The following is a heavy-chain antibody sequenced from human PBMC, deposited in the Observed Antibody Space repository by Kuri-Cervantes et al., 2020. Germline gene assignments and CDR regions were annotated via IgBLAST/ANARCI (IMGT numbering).Heavy chain of an antibody. D-gene: IGHD1-26*01. CDR1: GFTFSDYY. Sequence: GESLRLSCAASGFTFSDYYMSWIRQAPGKGLEWVSYISSSGSTIYYADSVKGRFTISRDNAKNSLYLQMNSLRAEDTAVYYCARERIEWELLSGMDVWGQGTTVTVSS. CDR3: ARERIEWELLSGMDV. CDR2: ISSSGSTI. J-gene: IGHJ6*02. V-gene: IGHV3-11*04.